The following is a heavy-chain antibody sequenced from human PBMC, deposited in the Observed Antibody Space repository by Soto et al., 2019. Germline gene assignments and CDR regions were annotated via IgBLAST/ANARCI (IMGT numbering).Heavy chain of an antibody. J-gene: IGHJ6*02. CDR2: IYYSGST. D-gene: IGHD6-13*01. V-gene: IGHV4-34*01. CDR3: ARRHSSSYYYYGMDV. Sequence: SETLSLTCAVYGGSFSGYYWSWIRQPPGKGLEWIGGIYYSGSTYYNPSLKSRVTISVDTSKNQFSLKLSSVTAADTAVYYCARRHSSSYYYYGMDVWGQGTTVTVSS. CDR1: GGSFSGYY.